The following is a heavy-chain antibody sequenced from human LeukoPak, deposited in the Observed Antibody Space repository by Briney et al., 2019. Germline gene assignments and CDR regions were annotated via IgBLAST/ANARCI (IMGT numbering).Heavy chain of an antibody. Sequence: SETLSLTCAVSGGSISSGGYSWSWIRQPPGKGLEWIGYIYHSGSTYYNPSLKSRVTISVDRSKNQFSLKLSSVTAADTAVYDCARDRGDGMDVWGQGTTVTVSS. CDR1: GGSISSGGYS. CDR2: IYHSGST. CDR3: ARDRGDGMDV. J-gene: IGHJ6*02. V-gene: IGHV4-30-2*01.